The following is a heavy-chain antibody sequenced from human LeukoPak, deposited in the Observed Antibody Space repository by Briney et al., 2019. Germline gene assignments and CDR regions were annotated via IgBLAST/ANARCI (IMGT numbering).Heavy chain of an antibody. CDR2: IIPILGIA. D-gene: IGHD3-10*01. Sequence: ASVKVSCKASGGTFSSYAISWVRQAPGQGLEWMGSIIPILGIANYAQKFQGRVTITADKSTSTAYMELSSLRSEDTAVYYCATSVRRFGELLPANQDYWGQGTLVTVSS. V-gene: IGHV1-69*04. CDR1: GGTFSSYA. J-gene: IGHJ4*02. CDR3: ATSVRRFGELLPANQDY.